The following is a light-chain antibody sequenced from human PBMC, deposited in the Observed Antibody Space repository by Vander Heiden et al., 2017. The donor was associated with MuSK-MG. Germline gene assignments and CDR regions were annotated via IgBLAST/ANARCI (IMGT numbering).Light chain of an antibody. CDR2: RNN. J-gene: IGLJ2*01. Sequence: QSVLTQPPSASGTPGQRVTLSCSGSSSNIGSNTVNWYQQLPGTAPKLLIYRNNQRPSGVPDRFSGSKSGTSASLAISGLQSEDEADYYCAAWDDSLNGPAVVFGGGTKLTVL. CDR1: SSNIGSNT. CDR3: AAWDDSLNGPAVV. V-gene: IGLV1-44*01.